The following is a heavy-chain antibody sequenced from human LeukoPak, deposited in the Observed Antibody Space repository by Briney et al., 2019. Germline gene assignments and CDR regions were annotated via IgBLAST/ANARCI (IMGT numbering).Heavy chain of an antibody. CDR3: ARYHGNNWFDP. CDR1: GFIFSNYW. Sequence: PGGSLRLSCAASGFIFSNYWMTWVRQAPGRGPEWVATIKQDGSETYYADSVKGRFTISRDNAKNSVYLQMNSQRAEDTAVYYCARYHGNNWFDPWGQGSLVTVSA. V-gene: IGHV3-7*04. CDR2: IKQDGSET. D-gene: IGHD2-15*01. J-gene: IGHJ5*02.